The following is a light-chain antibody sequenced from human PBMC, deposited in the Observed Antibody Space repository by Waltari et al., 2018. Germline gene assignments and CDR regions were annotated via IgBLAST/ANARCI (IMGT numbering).Light chain of an antibody. CDR2: AES. V-gene: IGKV3-20*01. CDR3: QQFGSSPFT. Sequence: EIVLTQSPGTLSLSPGGRATLSCRASESVSNSHLAWYQQKPGQAPRLLVYAESSRATGIPDRFSGSGSGTDFTLTISRLEPEDFAVYYCQQFGSSPFTFGGGTKVEIK. CDR1: ESVSNSH. J-gene: IGKJ4*01.